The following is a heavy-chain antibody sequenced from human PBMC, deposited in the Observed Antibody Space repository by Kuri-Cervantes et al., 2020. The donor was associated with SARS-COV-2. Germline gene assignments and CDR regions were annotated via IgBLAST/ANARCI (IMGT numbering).Heavy chain of an antibody. Sequence: GESLKISCAASGFTFDDYGMSWVRQAPGKGLEWVSGINWNGGSTGYADSVKGRFTISRDDSRDTLYLQMNSLKAEDTAVYYCATGSTSGWYRRDFDFWGLGTLVTVSS. CDR3: ATGSTSGWYRRDFDF. D-gene: IGHD6-19*01. CDR1: GFTFDDYG. J-gene: IGHJ4*02. V-gene: IGHV3-20*04. CDR2: INWNGGST.